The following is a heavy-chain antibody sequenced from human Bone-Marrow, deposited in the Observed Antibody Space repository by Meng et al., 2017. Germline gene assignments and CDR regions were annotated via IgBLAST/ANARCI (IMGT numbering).Heavy chain of an antibody. CDR1: GGSISSGGYY. CDR3: ARVGYSGSRVTSYYFDY. V-gene: IGHV4-31*01. D-gene: IGHD1-26*01. CDR2: LYYSGST. Sequence: QMGLQESGQVLVKPSQTLSLTCTVSGGSISSGGYYWSWIRQHPGKGLEWIGYLYYSGSTYYNPSLKSLVTISVDTSKNQFSLKLSSVTAADTAVYYCARVGYSGSRVTSYYFDYWGQGTLVTVSS. J-gene: IGHJ4*02.